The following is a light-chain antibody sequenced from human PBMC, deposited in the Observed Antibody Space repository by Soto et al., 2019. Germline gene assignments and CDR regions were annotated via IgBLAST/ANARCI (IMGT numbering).Light chain of an antibody. J-gene: IGKJ1*01. CDR2: GAS. V-gene: IGKV3-15*01. CDR3: QQYYNWPPWT. CDR1: QNVGSN. Sequence: EVVMTQSPATLSVSPGERATLSCRASQNVGSNLAWYQQKPGQAPRLLIHGASTRANGIPARISGSGSGTELTLTISSLQTEDFAVYYCQQYYNWPPWTSGQGTKVDIK.